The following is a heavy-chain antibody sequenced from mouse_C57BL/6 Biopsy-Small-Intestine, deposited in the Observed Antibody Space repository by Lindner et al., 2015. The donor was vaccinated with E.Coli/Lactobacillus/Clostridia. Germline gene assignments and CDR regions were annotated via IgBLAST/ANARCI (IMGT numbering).Heavy chain of an antibody. V-gene: IGHV1-7*01. CDR1: GYTFANYW. CDR3: TRRELGDYYAMDN. D-gene: IGHD4-1*01. CDR2: INPSNNYS. Sequence: VQLQESGAELAKPGASVKLSCKASGYTFANYWMHWVKQRPGQGLEWIGYINPSNNYSKYNKKFKDKATLTADKSSNTAYMQLNSLTYEDSAVYYCTRRELGDYYAMDNWGQGTSVTVSS. J-gene: IGHJ4*01.